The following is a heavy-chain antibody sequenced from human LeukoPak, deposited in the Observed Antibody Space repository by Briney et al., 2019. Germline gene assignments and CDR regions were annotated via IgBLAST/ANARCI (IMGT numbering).Heavy chain of an antibody. V-gene: IGHV1-2*04. Sequence: ASVKVSCKASGYTFTGYYMHWVRQAPGQGLEWMGWINPNSGGTNYAQKFQGWVTMTRDTSISTAYMELSRLRSDDTAVYYCARVSRDYDILTGYLYYFDYWGQGTLVTVSS. CDR2: INPNSGGT. D-gene: IGHD3-9*01. J-gene: IGHJ4*02. CDR3: ARVSRDYDILTGYLYYFDY. CDR1: GYTFTGYY.